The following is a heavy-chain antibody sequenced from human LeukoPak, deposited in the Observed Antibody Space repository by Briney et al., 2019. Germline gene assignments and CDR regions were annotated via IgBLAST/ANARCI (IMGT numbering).Heavy chain of an antibody. V-gene: IGHV4-39*01. D-gene: IGHD2-2*01. Sequence: PSETLSLTCTVSGASISSYYWGWIRQPPGKGLEWIGSIYYSGSTYYNPSLKSRVTISVDTSKSQFSLKLSSVTAADTAVYYCARHDCSSTTCGLLRFDPWGQGTPVTVSS. CDR3: ARHDCSSTTCGLLRFDP. J-gene: IGHJ5*02. CDR2: IYYSGST. CDR1: GASISSYY.